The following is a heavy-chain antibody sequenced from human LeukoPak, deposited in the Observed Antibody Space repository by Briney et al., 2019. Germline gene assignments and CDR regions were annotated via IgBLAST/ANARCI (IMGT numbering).Heavy chain of an antibody. J-gene: IGHJ6*02. Sequence: ASVKVSCKASGYSFVGYGITWVRQAPGQGLEWMGWFNPENGNTNYAQKVQGRVTMTADTSTSTSYMELRSLRSDDTAVYYCARATYYYDSSGYSPSGMDVWGQGTTVTVSS. CDR2: FNPENGNT. CDR3: ARATYYYDSSGYSPSGMDV. V-gene: IGHV1-18*01. D-gene: IGHD3-22*01. CDR1: GYSFVGYG.